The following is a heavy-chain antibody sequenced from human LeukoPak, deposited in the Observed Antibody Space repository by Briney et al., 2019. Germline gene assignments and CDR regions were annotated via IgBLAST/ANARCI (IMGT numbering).Heavy chain of an antibody. CDR1: GDSISRFY. V-gene: IGHV4-59*01. J-gene: IGHJ3*02. CDR2: IYYSGST. Sequence: PSETLSLTCTVSGDSISRFYWSWIRQPPGKGLEWIGDIYYSGSTDYNPSLKSRVTISVDRSKNQFSLKLSSVTAADTAVFYCARDKGIVGAQGIWGQGTMVTVSS. CDR3: ARDKGIVGAQGI. D-gene: IGHD1-26*01.